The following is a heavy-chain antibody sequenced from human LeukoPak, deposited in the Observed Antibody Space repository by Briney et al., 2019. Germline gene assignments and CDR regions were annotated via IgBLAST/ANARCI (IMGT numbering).Heavy chain of an antibody. D-gene: IGHD6-19*01. CDR3: ARNQAVAANRGAFDI. CDR2: IYYSGST. V-gene: IGHV4-28*01. CDR1: GYSISSNNW. Sequence: NPSETLSLTCAVSGYSISSNNWWAWIRPPPGKGLEWIGYIYYSGSTYYNPYNPSLTSRVTMSVDTSKNQFSLKLDSVTEKDTAMYYCARNQAVAANRGAFDIWGQGTMVTVSS. J-gene: IGHJ3*02.